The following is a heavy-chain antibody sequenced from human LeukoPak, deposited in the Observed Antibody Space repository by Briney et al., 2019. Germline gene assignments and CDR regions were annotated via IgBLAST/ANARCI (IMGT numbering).Heavy chain of an antibody. V-gene: IGHV3-53*01. CDR2: IYSGGST. CDR3: ARSPPHYGDYTFDY. J-gene: IGHJ4*02. CDR1: GFTVISNY. Sequence: GSLSLSCAASGFTVISNYMSWVRQAPGKGLEWVSVIYSGGSTYYADSVKGRFTISRDNSKNTLYLQMNSLRAEDTAVYYCARSPPHYGDYTFDYWGQGTLVTVSS. D-gene: IGHD4-17*01.